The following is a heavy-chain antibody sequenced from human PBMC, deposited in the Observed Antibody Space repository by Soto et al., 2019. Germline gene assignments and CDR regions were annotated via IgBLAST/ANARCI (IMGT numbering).Heavy chain of an antibody. CDR2: IVVGSGNT. CDR3: AFCDYPDTSGYSSDS. V-gene: IGHV1-58*01. CDR1: GFTFITST. J-gene: IGHJ4*02. Sequence: SVKVSCKASGFTFITSTVQWVRQARGQPLEWLGWIVVGSGNTIYAQNFQERVTFTRDESTSTAYMELSSLRFEDTGVYYCAFCDYPDTSGYSSDSWGQGTLVTVS. D-gene: IGHD3-3*01.